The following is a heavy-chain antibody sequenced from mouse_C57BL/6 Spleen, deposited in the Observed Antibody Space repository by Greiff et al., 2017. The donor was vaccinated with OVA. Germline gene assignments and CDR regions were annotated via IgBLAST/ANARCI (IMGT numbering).Heavy chain of an antibody. Sequence: QVQLQQSGPELVRPGASVKLSCKASGYTFTSYDINWVKQRPGQGLEWIGWIYPRDGSTKYNEKFKGKATLTADTSSSTAYMELRSLTSEDSAVYFCAREGGYASFAYWGQGTLVTVSA. D-gene: IGHD3-1*01. V-gene: IGHV1-85*01. CDR1: GYTFTSYD. CDR2: IYPRDGST. CDR3: AREGGYASFAY. J-gene: IGHJ3*01.